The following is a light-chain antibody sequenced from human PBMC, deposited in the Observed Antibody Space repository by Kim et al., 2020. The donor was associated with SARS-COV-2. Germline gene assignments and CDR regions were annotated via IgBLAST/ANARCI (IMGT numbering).Light chain of an antibody. J-gene: IGLJ1*01. CDR2: DVN. CDR1: SSDVGGYNF. V-gene: IGLV2-8*01. CDR3: SSYAGTNIFYV. Sequence: SVTISCTATSSDVGGYNFISLHQQHPGKAPKLIIYDVNKRPSGVPNRFYGSKYGNTASLTVSGLQAEDEADYYCSSYAGTNIFYVFGTGTKVTVL.